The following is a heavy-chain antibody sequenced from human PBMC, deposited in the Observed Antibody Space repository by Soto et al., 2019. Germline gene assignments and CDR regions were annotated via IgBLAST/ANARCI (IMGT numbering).Heavy chain of an antibody. J-gene: IGHJ6*03. Sequence: QVQLQESGPGLVKPSETLSLTCTVSGGSISSYYWSWIRQPPGKGLEWIGSIYYSGSTNYNPSLKSRVTISVDTSKNQFSLKLSSVTAADTAVYYCARSGSTYYDILTGYYTYYYMDVWGKGTTVTVSS. V-gene: IGHV4-59*01. CDR3: ARSGSTYYDILTGYYTYYYMDV. CDR1: GGSISSYY. D-gene: IGHD3-9*01. CDR2: IYYSGST.